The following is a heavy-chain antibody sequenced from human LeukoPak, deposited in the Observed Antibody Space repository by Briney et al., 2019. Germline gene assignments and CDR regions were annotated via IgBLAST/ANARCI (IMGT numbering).Heavy chain of an antibody. J-gene: IGHJ4*02. CDR3: ARVAAWDSSGYLFDY. Sequence: PGGSLRLSCAASGFTFSSYWMHWVRQAPGKGLVWVSGINSDGRSTRYADSVKGRFTISRENAKNTLYLQMNSLRVEDTAVYYCARVAAWDSSGYLFDYWGQGTLVTVSS. CDR2: INSDGRST. V-gene: IGHV3-74*01. D-gene: IGHD3-22*01. CDR1: GFTFSSYW.